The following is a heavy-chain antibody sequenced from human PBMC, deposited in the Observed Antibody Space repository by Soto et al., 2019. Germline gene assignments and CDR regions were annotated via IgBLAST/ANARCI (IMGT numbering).Heavy chain of an antibody. D-gene: IGHD3-22*01. J-gene: IGHJ4*02. Sequence: GSLRLSCVASGFTFSDSYMSWIRQAPGKGLHWVSYIGSSGSTVYYADSVKGRFTISRDNAKNSLYLQMNSLRADDTAVYYCARTSGVNLYDSSGYYLDFWGQGTLVTVSS. CDR3: ARTSGVNLYDSSGYYLDF. V-gene: IGHV3-11*01. CDR2: IGSSGSTV. CDR1: GFTFSDSY.